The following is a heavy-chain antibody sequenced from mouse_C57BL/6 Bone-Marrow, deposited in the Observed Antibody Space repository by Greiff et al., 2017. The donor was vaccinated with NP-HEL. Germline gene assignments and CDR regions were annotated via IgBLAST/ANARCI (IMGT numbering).Heavy chain of an antibody. CDR2: IDPENGDT. D-gene: IGHD1-1*02. Sequence: EVQLQQSGAELVRPGASVKLSCTASGFNIKDDYMHWVKQRPEQGLAWIGWIDPENGDTAYASKFQGKAPITADTSSDTAYLQLSSLTSEDTAVYYCTSYYGGYWGQGTTLTVSS. J-gene: IGHJ2*01. V-gene: IGHV14-4*01. CDR3: TSYYGGY. CDR1: GFNIKDDY.